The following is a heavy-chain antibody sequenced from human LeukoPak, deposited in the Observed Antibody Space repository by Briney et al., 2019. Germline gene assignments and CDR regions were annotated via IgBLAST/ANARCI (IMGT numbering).Heavy chain of an antibody. D-gene: IGHD2-2*01. V-gene: IGHV2-5*01. J-gene: IGHJ5*02. CDR3: ARAVSPGYCSSTSCLNWFDP. CDR1: GFSLSTSGVG. CDR2: IYWNDDK. Sequence: SGPTLVKPTQTLTLTYTFSGFSLSTSGVGVGWIRQPPGKALEWLALIYWNDDKRYSPSLKSRLTITKDTSKNQVVLTMTNMDPVDTATYYCARAVSPGYCSSTSCLNWFDPWGQGTLVTVSS.